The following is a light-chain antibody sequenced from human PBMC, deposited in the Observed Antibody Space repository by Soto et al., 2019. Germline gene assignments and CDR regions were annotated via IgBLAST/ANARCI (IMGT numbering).Light chain of an antibody. Sequence: QSVLTQPPSVSGAPGQRVTISCTGSSSNIGAGYDVHWYQQLPGTAPKLLIYGNSNRPSGVPDRFSGSKSGASASLAITGLQDEVGVDYYCRSYDSSLCGCNVLGTGTKATVL. CDR2: GNS. CDR3: RSYDSSLCGCNV. CDR1: SSNIGAGYD. J-gene: IGLJ1*01. V-gene: IGLV1-40*01.